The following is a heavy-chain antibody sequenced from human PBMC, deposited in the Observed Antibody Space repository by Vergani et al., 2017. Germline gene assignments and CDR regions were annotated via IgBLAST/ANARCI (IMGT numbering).Heavy chain of an antibody. CDR1: GFTFSSYA. V-gene: IGHV3-30-3*01. J-gene: IGHJ3*02. Sequence: QVQLVESGGGVVQPGRSLRLSCAASGFTFSSYAMHWVRQAPGKGLEWVAVISYDGSNKYYADSVKGRFTIARDNSKNTLYLQMNSLRAEDTAVYYCNRTAGAPDDFDNWGQGTMVTVSS. CDR3: NRTAGAPDDFDN. D-gene: IGHD1-14*01. CDR2: ISYDGSNK.